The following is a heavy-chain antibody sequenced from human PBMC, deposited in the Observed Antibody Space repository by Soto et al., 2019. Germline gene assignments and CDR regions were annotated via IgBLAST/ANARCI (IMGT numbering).Heavy chain of an antibody. CDR2: IYYSGST. V-gene: IGHV4-59*01. D-gene: IGHD5-12*01. J-gene: IGHJ4*02. CDR1: GGSISSYY. Sequence: SETLSLTCTVSGGSISSYYWSWIRQPPGKGLEWIGYIYYSGSTNYNPSLKSRVTISVDTSKNQFSLKLSSVTAADTAVYYCARQDPTGWLHQYYFDYWGQGTLVTVSS. CDR3: ARQDPTGWLHQYYFDY.